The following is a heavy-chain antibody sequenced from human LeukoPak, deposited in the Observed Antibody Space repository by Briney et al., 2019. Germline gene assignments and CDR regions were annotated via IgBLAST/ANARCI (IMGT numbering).Heavy chain of an antibody. CDR3: ARAQWLGNFDY. Sequence: PGGSLRLSCAASGFTVSSNYMSWVRQAPGKGLEWVSVIYSGGSTYYADSAKGRFTISRDNSKNTLYLQMNSLSAEDTAVYYCARAQWLGNFDYWGQGTLVTVSS. D-gene: IGHD6-19*01. CDR1: GFTVSSNY. V-gene: IGHV3-53*01. CDR2: IYSGGST. J-gene: IGHJ4*02.